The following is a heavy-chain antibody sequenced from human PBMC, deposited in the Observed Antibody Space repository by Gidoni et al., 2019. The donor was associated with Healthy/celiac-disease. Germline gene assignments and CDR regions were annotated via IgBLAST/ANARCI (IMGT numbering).Heavy chain of an antibody. CDR2: ISWNSGSI. CDR1: GFTFDDYA. V-gene: IGHV3-9*01. CDR3: AGRERGGAFDI. J-gene: IGHJ3*02. D-gene: IGHD3-16*01. Sequence: EVQLVESGGGLVQPGRSLRLSCAASGFTFDDYAMHWVRQAPGKGLEWVSGISWNSGSIGYADSVKGRFTISRDNAKNSLYLQMNSLRAEDTALYYCAGRERGGAFDIWGQGTMVTVSS.